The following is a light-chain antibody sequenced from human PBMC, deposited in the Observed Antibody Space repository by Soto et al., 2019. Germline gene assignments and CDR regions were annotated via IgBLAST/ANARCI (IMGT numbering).Light chain of an antibody. V-gene: IGKV1-9*01. CDR3: QQLNSYPWT. CDR2: ATS. CDR1: QSISRS. J-gene: IGKJ1*01. Sequence: DFQMTQSPSSLSASVGDRVAITCRATQSISRSLNWYQQKPGKAPKLLIYATSTLQSGVPSRFSGSGSGTEFTLTISSLQPEDFATYYCQQLNSYPWTFGQGTKVDIK.